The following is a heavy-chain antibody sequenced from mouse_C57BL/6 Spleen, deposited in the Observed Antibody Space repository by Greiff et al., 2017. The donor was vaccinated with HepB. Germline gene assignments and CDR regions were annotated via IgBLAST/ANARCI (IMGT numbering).Heavy chain of an antibody. CDR2: INPSTGGT. Sequence: EVQLQQSGPELVKPGASVKISCKASGYSFTGYYMHWVKQSSEKSLEWIGEINPSTGGTSYNQKFKGKAPLTVDKSSSTAYMQLKSLTSEDSAVYYCARRDWDVKRYYFDYWGQGTTLTVSS. V-gene: IGHV1-43*01. J-gene: IGHJ2*01. CDR3: ARRDWDVKRYYFDY. D-gene: IGHD4-1*01. CDR1: GYSFTGYY.